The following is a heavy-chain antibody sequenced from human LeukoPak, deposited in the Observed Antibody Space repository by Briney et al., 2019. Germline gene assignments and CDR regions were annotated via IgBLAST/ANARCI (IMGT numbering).Heavy chain of an antibody. J-gene: IGHJ6*03. CDR1: GYTFTSYD. CDR3: ARGNGYDSSGWALYYYYYYYMDV. D-gene: IGHD3-22*01. CDR2: MNPNSGNT. V-gene: IGHV1-8*01. Sequence: ASVKVSCKASGYTFTSYDINWVRQATGQGLEWMGWMNPNSGNTGYAQKFQGRVTMTRNTSISTAYMELSSLRSEDTAVYYCARGNGYDSSGWALYYYYYYYMDVWGKGTTVTISS.